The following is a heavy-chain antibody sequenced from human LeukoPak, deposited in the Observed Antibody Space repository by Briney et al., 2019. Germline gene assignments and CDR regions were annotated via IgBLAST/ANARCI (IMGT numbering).Heavy chain of an antibody. D-gene: IGHD6-13*01. J-gene: IGHJ4*02. V-gene: IGHV4-61*02. CDR3: ARARSKLGLIDY. CDR1: GGSISSGGYY. CDR2: IYTSGST. Sequence: SETLSLTCTVSGGSISSGGYYWSWIRQHPGKGLEWIGRIYTSGSTNYNPSLKSRVTMSVDTSKNQFSLKLSSVTAADTAVYYCARARSKLGLIDYWGQGTLVTVSS.